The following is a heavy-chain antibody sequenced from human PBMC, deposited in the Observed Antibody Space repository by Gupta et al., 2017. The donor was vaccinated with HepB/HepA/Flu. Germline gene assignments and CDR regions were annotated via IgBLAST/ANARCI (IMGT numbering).Heavy chain of an antibody. CDR2: IYYSGRT. CDR3: ARRMYYYGSGSDDNRLYYFDY. D-gene: IGHD3-10*01. V-gene: IGHV4-59*08. J-gene: IGHJ4*02. Sequence: QVQLQESGPGLVKPSETLSLTCTVSGGSISSYYWSWIRQPPGKGLEWIGYIYYSGRTNYNPSLKSRVTRSVDTSKNQFSLKLSSVTAADTAVYYCARRMYYYGSGSDDNRLYYFDYWGQGTLVPVSS. CDR1: GGSISSYY.